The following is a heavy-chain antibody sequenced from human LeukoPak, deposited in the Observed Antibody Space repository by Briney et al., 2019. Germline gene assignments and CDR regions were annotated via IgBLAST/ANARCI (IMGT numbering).Heavy chain of an antibody. D-gene: IGHD4-23*01. V-gene: IGHV1-69*04. J-gene: IGHJ4*02. CDR1: GGTFSSYA. CDR2: IIPILGIA. Sequence: SVKVSCKASGGTFSSYAISWVRQAPGQGLEWMGRIIPILGIANYAQKFQGRVTITADKSTSTAYMELSSLRSEDTAVYYCAREEGINGGSGDYWGQGTLVTVSS. CDR3: AREEGINGGSGDY.